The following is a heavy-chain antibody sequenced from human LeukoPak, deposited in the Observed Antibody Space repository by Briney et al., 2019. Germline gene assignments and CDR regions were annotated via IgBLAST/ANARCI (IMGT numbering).Heavy chain of an antibody. CDR2: IKQDGSEK. Sequence: GGSLRLSCAASGFTFSSYWMSWVRQAPGKGLEWVANIKQDGSEKYYVDSVKGRFTISRDNAKNSLYLQMNSLRAEDTAVYYCAKELGMIVVEGPIDYWGQGTLVTVSS. V-gene: IGHV3-7*03. CDR3: AKELGMIVVEGPIDY. CDR1: GFTFSSYW. J-gene: IGHJ4*02. D-gene: IGHD3-22*01.